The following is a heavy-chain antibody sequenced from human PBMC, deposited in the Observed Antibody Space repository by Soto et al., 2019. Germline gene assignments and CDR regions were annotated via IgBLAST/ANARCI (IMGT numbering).Heavy chain of an antibody. CDR1: GFTFCDYA. Sequence: GGSLRLSCTASGFTFCDYAMSWFRQAPGKGLEWVGFIRSKAYGGTTEYAASVKGRFTISRDDSKSIAYLQMNSLKTEDTAVYYCTSRRLLWFGESPNWFDPWGQGTLVTV. J-gene: IGHJ5*02. CDR3: TSRRLLWFGESPNWFDP. D-gene: IGHD3-10*01. V-gene: IGHV3-49*03. CDR2: IRSKAYGGTT.